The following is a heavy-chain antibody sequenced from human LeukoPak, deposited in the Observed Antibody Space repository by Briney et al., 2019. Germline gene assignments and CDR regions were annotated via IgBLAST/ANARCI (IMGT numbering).Heavy chain of an antibody. D-gene: IGHD3-3*01. Sequence: TNYNPSLKSRVTISVDTSKNQFSLKLSSVTAADTAVYYCARLITGYDFWSGYSDYYYYGMDVWGQGTTVTVSS. J-gene: IGHJ6*02. V-gene: IGHV4-59*08. CDR2: T. CDR3: ARLITGYDFWSGYSDYYYYGMDV.